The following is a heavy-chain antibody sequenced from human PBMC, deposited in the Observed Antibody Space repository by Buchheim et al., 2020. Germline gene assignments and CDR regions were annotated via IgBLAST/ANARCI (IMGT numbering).Heavy chain of an antibody. Sequence: EVQLLESGGGLVQPGGSLRLSCAASGFTFSSYAMNWVRQGPGKGLEWIAYISSSTTTIYYADSVEGRFTVSRDNYRNSLYLQMDSLRDEDTAVYYCARDRLGGGFWGQGTL. J-gene: IGHJ4*02. CDR3: ARDRLGGGF. CDR1: GFTFSSYA. V-gene: IGHV3-48*02. D-gene: IGHD6-25*01. CDR2: ISSSTTTI.